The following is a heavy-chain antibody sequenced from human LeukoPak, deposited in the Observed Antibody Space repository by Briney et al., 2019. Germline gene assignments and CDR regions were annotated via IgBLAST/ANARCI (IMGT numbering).Heavy chain of an antibody. Sequence: ASVNVSCKTSGYTFTHFDINWVRQATGQGLEWLGWLNPYTGKTGYAQKFQGRVVFTGDTYIRTAYMEVSSLRPEDTAVYYCARAPSPFYYDSSAYYSDFWGQGTLVTVSS. CDR2: LNPYTGKT. J-gene: IGHJ4*02. D-gene: IGHD6-25*01. CDR1: GYTFTHFD. V-gene: IGHV1-8*03. CDR3: ARAPSPFYYDSSAYYSDF.